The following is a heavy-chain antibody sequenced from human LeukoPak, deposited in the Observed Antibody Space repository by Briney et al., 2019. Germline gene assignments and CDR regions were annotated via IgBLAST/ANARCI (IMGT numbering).Heavy chain of an antibody. Sequence: PGRSLRLSCAASGFTFSSYGMHWVRQAPGKGLEWVAVISYDGSNKYYADSVKGRFTISRDNSKNTLYLQMNSLRAEDTAVYYCAKDRSSKGWAAAGLFDYWGQGTLVTVSS. D-gene: IGHD6-13*01. CDR3: AKDRSSKGWAAAGLFDY. J-gene: IGHJ4*02. CDR1: GFTFSSYG. V-gene: IGHV3-30*18. CDR2: ISYDGSNK.